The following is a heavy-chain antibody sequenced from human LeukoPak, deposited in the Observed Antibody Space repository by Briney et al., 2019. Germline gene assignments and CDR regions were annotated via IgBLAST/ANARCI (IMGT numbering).Heavy chain of an antibody. CDR2: ISAYNGNT. D-gene: IGHD4-23*01. J-gene: IGHJ4*02. CDR3: ARTPYGGNAPFHY. V-gene: IGHV1-18*01. Sequence: ASVKVSCKASGGTFSTYAISWVRQAPGQGLEWMGWISAYNGNTNYAQKLQGRVTMTTDTSTSTAYMELRSLRSDDTAVYYCARTPYGGNAPFHYWGQGTLVTV. CDR1: GGTFSTYA.